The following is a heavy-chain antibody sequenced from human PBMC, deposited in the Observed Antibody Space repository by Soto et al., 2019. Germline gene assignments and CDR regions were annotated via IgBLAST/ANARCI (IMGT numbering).Heavy chain of an antibody. CDR2: IIPILGIA. CDR1: GGTFSSYT. Sequence: GASVKVSCKASGGTFSSYTINWVRQAPGQGLEWMGRIIPILGIANYAQKFQGRVTITADKSTSTAYMELSSLRSEDTAVYYCAREGIVVVAAAPEDDAFDIWGQGTMVTVS. J-gene: IGHJ3*02. CDR3: AREGIVVVAAAPEDDAFDI. V-gene: IGHV1-69*04. D-gene: IGHD2-2*01.